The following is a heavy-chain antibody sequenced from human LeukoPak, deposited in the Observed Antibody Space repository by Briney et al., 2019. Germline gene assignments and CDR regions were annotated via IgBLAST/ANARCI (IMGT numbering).Heavy chain of an antibody. CDR2: ISGSGGNT. D-gene: IGHD3-22*01. Sequence: PGGSLRLSCAASGFTFSSYAMSWVRQAPGKGLEWVSVISGSGGNTYYADSVKGRFTISRDNSKNTLYLQMNSLTAEDTAVYYCARDHRVVVISDWYFDLWGRGTLVTVSS. J-gene: IGHJ2*01. V-gene: IGHV3-23*01. CDR1: GFTFSSYA. CDR3: ARDHRVVVISDWYFDL.